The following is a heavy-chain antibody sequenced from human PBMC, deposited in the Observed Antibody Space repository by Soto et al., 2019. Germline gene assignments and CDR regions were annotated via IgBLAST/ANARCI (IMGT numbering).Heavy chain of an antibody. CDR3: ARVPIVGATTGYFDY. CDR2: IKRDGSEK. Sequence: GGSLRLSCPASGFTFSSYWMSWIRQAPGKGLEWVANIKRDGSEKYFVDSVKGRFTIFRDNARNSLYLQMNSLRAEDTAVYYCARVPIVGATTGYFDYWGQGTLVTVSS. V-gene: IGHV3-7*01. J-gene: IGHJ4*02. CDR1: GFTFSSYW. D-gene: IGHD1-26*01.